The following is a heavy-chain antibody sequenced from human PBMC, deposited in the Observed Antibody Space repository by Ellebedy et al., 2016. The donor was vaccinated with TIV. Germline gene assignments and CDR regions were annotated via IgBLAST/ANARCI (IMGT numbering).Heavy chain of an antibody. CDR2: ISGHGLTT. Sequence: PGGSLRLSCAASGFIFNSHGMHWVRQAPGKGLEWVAVISGHGLTTYYADSVKGRFTISRDNSNNSLYLQMNSLRAEDTAVYFCTREGAVRGAPPYLAYDFWGQGTLVTVSS. V-gene: IGHV3-30*13. CDR3: TREGAVRGAPPYLAYDF. J-gene: IGHJ4*02. CDR1: GFIFNSHG. D-gene: IGHD2/OR15-2a*01.